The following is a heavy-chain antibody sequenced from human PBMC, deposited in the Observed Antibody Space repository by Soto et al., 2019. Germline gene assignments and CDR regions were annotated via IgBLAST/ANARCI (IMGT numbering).Heavy chain of an antibody. J-gene: IGHJ4*02. CDR1: GFTVSSNY. Sequence: PGGSLRLSFAASGFTVSSNYMSWVRQAPGKGLEWVSVIYSGGSTYYADSVKGRFTISRDNSKNTLYLQMNSLRAEDTAVYYCARGPFGARGLRWGQGTLVTVSS. CDR3: ARGPFGARGLR. CDR2: IYSGGST. D-gene: IGHD3-3*01. V-gene: IGHV3-66*01.